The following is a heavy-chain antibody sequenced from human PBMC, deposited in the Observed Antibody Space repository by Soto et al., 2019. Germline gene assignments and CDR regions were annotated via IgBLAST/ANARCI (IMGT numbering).Heavy chain of an antibody. J-gene: IGHJ4*02. CDR1: GGSISSGGYY. CDR2: IYYSGST. D-gene: IGHD5-18*01. CDR3: ARETDTAMVYFFDY. Sequence: QVQLQESGPGLVKPSQTLSLTCTVSGGSISSGGYYWSWIRQHPGKGLEWIGYIYYSGSTYYNPYLKSRVTISVDTSKNQFSLKLSSVTAADTAVYYCARETDTAMVYFFDYWGQGTLVTVSS. V-gene: IGHV4-31*03.